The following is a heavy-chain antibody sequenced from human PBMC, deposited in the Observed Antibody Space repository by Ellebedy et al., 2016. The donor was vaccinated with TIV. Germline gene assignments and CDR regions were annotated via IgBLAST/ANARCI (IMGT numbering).Heavy chain of an antibody. Sequence: GGSLRLSXAASGFTFSNYAMSWVRQAPGKGLEWVSAISGSGGGAYYTELVKGRFTISRDNSKNRLLLQMNNLRAEDTAVYYCANIWYGRSVDAFDIWGQGTRVTVSS. CDR3: ANIWYGRSVDAFDI. CDR1: GFTFSNYA. D-gene: IGHD1-14*01. CDR2: ISGSGGGA. J-gene: IGHJ3*02. V-gene: IGHV3-23*01.